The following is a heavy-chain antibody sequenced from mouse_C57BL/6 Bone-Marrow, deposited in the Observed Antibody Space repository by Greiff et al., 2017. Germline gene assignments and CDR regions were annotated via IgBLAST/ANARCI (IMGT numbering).Heavy chain of an antibody. CDR1: GYTFTSYW. CDR3: ARPYYSDYWYFDV. J-gene: IGHJ1*03. Sequence: QVQLQQPGAELVKPGASVKMSCTASGYTFTSYWITWVKQRPGQGLEWIGDICPGSGSTNYNEKFKSKATLTVDTSTSTAYMQLSSLTSEDSAVYYCARPYYSDYWYFDVWGTGTTVTVSS. D-gene: IGHD2-12*01. V-gene: IGHV1-55*01. CDR2: ICPGSGST.